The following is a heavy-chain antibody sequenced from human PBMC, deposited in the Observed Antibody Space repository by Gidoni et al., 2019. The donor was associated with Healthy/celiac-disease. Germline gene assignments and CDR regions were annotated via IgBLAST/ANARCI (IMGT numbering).Heavy chain of an antibody. D-gene: IGHD6-19*01. J-gene: IGHJ4*02. Sequence: EVQLVESGGGLVQPGGSLRLSCAASGFTFSSYWLRWVRQAPGKGLEWVAKIKQDGSEKYYVDSVKGRFTISRDNAKNSLYLQMNSLRAEDTAVYYCARDTSLTWIRYSSGGVVDYWGQGTLVTVSS. CDR3: ARDTSLTWIRYSSGGVVDY. CDR2: IKQDGSEK. CDR1: GFTFSSYW. V-gene: IGHV3-7*01.